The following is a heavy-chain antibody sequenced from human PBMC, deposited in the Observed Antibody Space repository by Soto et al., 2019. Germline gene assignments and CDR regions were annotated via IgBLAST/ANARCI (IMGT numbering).Heavy chain of an antibody. D-gene: IGHD3-3*01. J-gene: IGHJ5*02. CDR3: ARQQHQITICGVVSFWFDP. CDR2: IYYSGST. Sequence: QLQLQESGPGLVKPSETLSLTCTVSGGSISSSSYYWGWIRQPPGKGLEWIGSIYYSGSTYYNPSLKSRLTMSVDTSKTQFSRKLSSVTAADTAVYYCARQQHQITICGVVSFWFDPWGQGALVTVSS. V-gene: IGHV4-39*01. CDR1: GGSISSSSYY.